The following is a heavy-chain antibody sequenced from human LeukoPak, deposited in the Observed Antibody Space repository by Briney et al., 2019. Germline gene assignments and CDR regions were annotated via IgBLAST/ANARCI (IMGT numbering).Heavy chain of an antibody. CDR1: GFTFSSYA. CDR3: AKLYSSGWFPSSWFDP. V-gene: IGHV3-23*01. J-gene: IGHJ5*02. CDR2: ISGSGGST. Sequence: PGGSLRLSCAASGFTFSSYAMSWVRQAPGKGLEWVSAISGSGGSTYYADSVKGRFTISRDNPKNTLYLQMNSLRAEDTAVYYCAKLYSSGWFPSSWFDPWGQGTLVTVSS. D-gene: IGHD6-19*01.